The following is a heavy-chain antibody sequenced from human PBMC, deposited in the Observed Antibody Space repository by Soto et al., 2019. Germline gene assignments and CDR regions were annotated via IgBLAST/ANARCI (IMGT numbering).Heavy chain of an antibody. CDR1: GFTFSDSP. CDR3: TSHSPEDMRRT. J-gene: IGHJ5*02. CDR2: IRSKANNYAT. V-gene: IGHV3-73*02. Sequence: EVQLVESGGGLVQPGGSLKLSCTASGFTFSDSPMHWVRQASGKGLEWVGRIRSKANNYATAYGASVKGRFTISRDDSKSTAYLQMNSLKTEDAAVYYCTSHSPEDMRRTWGQGTLVTVSS. D-gene: IGHD2-15*01.